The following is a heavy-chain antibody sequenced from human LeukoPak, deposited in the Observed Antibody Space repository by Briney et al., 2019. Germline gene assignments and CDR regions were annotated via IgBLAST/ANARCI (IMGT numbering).Heavy chain of an antibody. J-gene: IGHJ4*02. CDR2: IKEDGGEK. V-gene: IGHV3-7*03. Sequence: GGSLRLSCAASGFTFSSYWMSWVRQAPGKGLEWVANIKEDGGEKYSVDSVKGRFTISRDNAMNSLYLEMNSLRAEDTAVYYCAKDATDYFDYWGQGTLVTVSS. CDR1: GFTFSSYW. CDR3: AKDATDYFDY. D-gene: IGHD2-15*01.